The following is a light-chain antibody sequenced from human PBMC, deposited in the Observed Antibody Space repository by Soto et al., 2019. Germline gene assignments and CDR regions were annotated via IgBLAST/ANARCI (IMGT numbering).Light chain of an antibody. Sequence: QSALTQPASLSGSPGQSITISCTGTSSDVGSYNLVSWYQQHPGKAPKLMIYEGSKRPSGVSNRFSGSKSGNTASLTISGLQAEDEADYYCCSPRTFGGGTKLTVL. CDR3: CSPRT. V-gene: IGLV2-23*01. CDR1: SSDVGSYNL. CDR2: EGS. J-gene: IGLJ3*02.